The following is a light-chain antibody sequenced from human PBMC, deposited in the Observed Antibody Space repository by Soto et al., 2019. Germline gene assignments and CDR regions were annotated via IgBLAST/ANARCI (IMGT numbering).Light chain of an antibody. V-gene: IGKV3-11*01. CDR2: DAS. CDR1: QSVSTY. Sequence: EIVLTQSPAPLSLSPGERATLSCMASQSVSTYLAWYQQKPGQAPRLLIYDASSRATGIPARFSGSGSGTDFTLTISSLEPEDFAVYYCQQRSNWPPTFGQGTKLEIK. CDR3: QQRSNWPPT. J-gene: IGKJ2*01.